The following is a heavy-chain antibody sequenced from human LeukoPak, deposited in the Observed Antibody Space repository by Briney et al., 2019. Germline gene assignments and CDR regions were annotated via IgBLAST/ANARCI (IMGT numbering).Heavy chain of an antibody. D-gene: IGHD2-15*01. CDR2: IVVGSGNT. CDR1: GFTFTSSV. J-gene: IGHJ4*02. Sequence: ASVKVSCKASGFTFTSSVVQWVRQTRGQRLEWIGWIVVGSGNTNYAQKFQERVTITRDMSTSTTYMEPSSLRSEDTAVYYCAADGAKYCSGGSCSEFWDYWGQGTLVTVSS. CDR3: AADGAKYCSGGSCSEFWDY. V-gene: IGHV1-58*01.